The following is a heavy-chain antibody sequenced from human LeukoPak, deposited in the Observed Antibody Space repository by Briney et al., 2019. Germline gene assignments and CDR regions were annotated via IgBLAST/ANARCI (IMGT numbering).Heavy chain of an antibody. D-gene: IGHD2-15*01. Sequence: QPGGSLRLSCAASGFTFSSYAMSWVRQAPGKGLEWVSAISGSGGSTYYADSVKGRFTISRDNSENTLYLQMNSLRAEDTAVYHCAKAAGYCSGGSCYDHWGQGTLVTVSS. J-gene: IGHJ4*02. V-gene: IGHV3-23*01. CDR3: AKAAGYCSGGSCYDH. CDR1: GFTFSSYA. CDR2: ISGSGGST.